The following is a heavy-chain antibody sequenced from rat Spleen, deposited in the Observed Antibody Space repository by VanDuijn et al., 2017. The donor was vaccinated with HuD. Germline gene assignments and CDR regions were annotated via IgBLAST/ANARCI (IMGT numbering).Heavy chain of an antibody. CDR1: GYSITSNY. CDR3: ARTTDYYSGDVMDA. D-gene: IGHD1-1*01. V-gene: IGHV3-1*01. Sequence: EVQLQESGPGLVKPSQSLSLTCSVTGYSITSNYWGWIRKFPGNKMEWMGYISYSGSTSYNPSLKSRISITRDTSKNQFFLQLNSVTTEDTATYYCARTTDYYSGDVMDAWGQGASVTVSS. J-gene: IGHJ4*01. CDR2: ISYSGST.